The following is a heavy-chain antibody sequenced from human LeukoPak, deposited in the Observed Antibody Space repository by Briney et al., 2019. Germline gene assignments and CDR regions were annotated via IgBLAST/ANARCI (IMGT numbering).Heavy chain of an antibody. CDR1: GYTFTGYH. CDR3: ARGEAGGYSSSWYYY. D-gene: IGHD6-13*01. Sequence: GASVKVSCKASGYTFTGYHMHWVRQAPGQGLEWMGWINPNSGGTNYAQKFQGWVTMTRDTSISTAYMELSRLRSDDTAVYYCARGEAGGYSSSWYYYWGQGTLVTVSS. V-gene: IGHV1-2*04. J-gene: IGHJ4*02. CDR2: INPNSGGT.